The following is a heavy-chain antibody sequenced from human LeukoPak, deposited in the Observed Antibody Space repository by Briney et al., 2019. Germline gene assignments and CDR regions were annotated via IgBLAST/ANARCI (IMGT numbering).Heavy chain of an antibody. CDR3: AREEHYRRYFAL. D-gene: IGHD3-16*02. CDR2: IKEDGSEK. CDR1: GFTFSSYW. J-gene: IGHJ2*01. Sequence: GGSLRLSCAASGFTFSSYWMHWVRQAPGKGLEWVASIKEDGSEKYYVDSVKGRFTISRDNSKNTLYLQMNSLRAEDTAVYFCAREEHYRRYFALWGRGTLVTVSS. V-gene: IGHV3-7*03.